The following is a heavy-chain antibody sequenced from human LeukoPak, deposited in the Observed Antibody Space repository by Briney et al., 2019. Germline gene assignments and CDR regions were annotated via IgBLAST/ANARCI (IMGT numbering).Heavy chain of an antibody. V-gene: IGHV3-30*03. Sequence: PGGSLRLSCAASGFTFRSYGMHWVRQAPGKGLEWVADISYDGNNKYYAEFVKGRFTISRDNSKNTLYLQMYSLRPEDSAVYFCAYYGDYFDYWGQGTLVTVSS. CDR3: AYYGDYFDY. J-gene: IGHJ4*02. CDR1: GFTFRSYG. CDR2: ISYDGNNK. D-gene: IGHD1-26*01.